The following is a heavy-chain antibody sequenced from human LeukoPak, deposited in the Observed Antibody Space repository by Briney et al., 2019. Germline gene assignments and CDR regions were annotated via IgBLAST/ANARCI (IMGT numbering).Heavy chain of an antibody. Sequence: ASVKVSCKASGYTFTGYYMQWVRQAPGQGLEWIGRINPNTGGTNSAQKFQGRVTMTRDTSITTAYMELSRLRSDDTAVYYCARVGDGLNDAFDVWGQGTLVTVSS. D-gene: IGHD5-24*01. CDR3: ARVGDGLNDAFDV. J-gene: IGHJ3*01. CDR1: GYTFTGYY. CDR2: INPNTGGT. V-gene: IGHV1-2*06.